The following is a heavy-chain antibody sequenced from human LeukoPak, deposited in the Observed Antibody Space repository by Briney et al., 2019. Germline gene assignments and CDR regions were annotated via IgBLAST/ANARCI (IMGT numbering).Heavy chain of an antibody. CDR1: VFTFSDYT. D-gene: IGHD3-10*01. CDR3: ARSRWFGEVGANDVFDL. V-gene: IGHV3-21*01. Sequence: GGSLRLSCVPCVFTFSDYTVNWVSQSREKGLEGVSSISSGSYYIFCTDCEKRSFTIPRDTAKRSLYMLMNSLRAEDTAVYYCARSRWFGEVGANDVFDLWGQGTMVTVSS. CDR2: ISSGSYYI. J-gene: IGHJ3*01.